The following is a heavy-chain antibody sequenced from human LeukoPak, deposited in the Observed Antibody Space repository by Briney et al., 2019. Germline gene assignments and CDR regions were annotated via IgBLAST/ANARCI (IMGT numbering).Heavy chain of an antibody. V-gene: IGHV5-51*01. Sequence: GESLKISCKGSGYSFTSYWIGWVRQMPGKGLEWMGIIYPGDSDTRYSPSFQGQVTISADKSISTAYLQWSSLKASDTAMYYCARHVATVDYYDSSGYHNWFDPWGQGTLVTVSS. D-gene: IGHD3-22*01. CDR2: IYPGDSDT. CDR1: GYSFTSYW. CDR3: ARHVATVDYYDSSGYHNWFDP. J-gene: IGHJ5*02.